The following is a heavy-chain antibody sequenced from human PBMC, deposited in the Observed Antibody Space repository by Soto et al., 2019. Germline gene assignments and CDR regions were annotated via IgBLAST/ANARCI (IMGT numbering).Heavy chain of an antibody. Sequence: EVQLLESGGGLVQPGGSLRLSCAASGFTFSSYAMSWVRQAPGKGLEWVSAISGSGGSTYYADSVKGRFTISRDNSKNTLYLQMNSLRAEDTAVYYCAKEHPYGEYYYYYGMDVWGQGTTVTVSS. CDR3: AKEHPYGEYYYYYGMDV. V-gene: IGHV3-23*01. J-gene: IGHJ6*02. CDR1: GFTFSSYA. CDR2: ISGSGGST. D-gene: IGHD4-17*01.